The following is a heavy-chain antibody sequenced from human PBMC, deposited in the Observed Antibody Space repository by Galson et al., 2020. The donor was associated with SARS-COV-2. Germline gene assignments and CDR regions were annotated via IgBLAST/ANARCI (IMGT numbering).Heavy chain of an antibody. J-gene: IGHJ5*02. CDR3: AKRGGPPTGKDNWFDT. D-gene: IGHD1-1*01. Sequence: GESLKISCAASGFTFSTYAMHWVRQAPGKGLEWVALIGYDGNNKFYADSVKGRFAISRDNAQSTLFLQMNSLGTDDTTVYYCAKRGGPPTGKDNWFDTWGQGTLVTVSS. CDR2: IGYDGNNK. CDR1: GFTFSTYA. V-gene: IGHV3-30*09.